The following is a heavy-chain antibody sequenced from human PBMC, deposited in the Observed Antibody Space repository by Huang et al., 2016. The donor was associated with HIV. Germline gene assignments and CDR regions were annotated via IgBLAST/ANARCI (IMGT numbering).Heavy chain of an antibody. V-gene: IGHV1-46*01. CDR2: SNPNTGAT. CDR1: GYTFPNYY. D-gene: IGHD3-22*01. CDR3: VREKGITVMVETNYFDY. J-gene: IGHJ4*02. Sequence: QVQLVQSGAEVKKPGASTKVACKASGYTFPNYYIHGGRQAPGHGRELMGISNPNTGATNYAQKFRGRVTMTRDTSTNTVYMELRSLRSQDTAMYYSVREKGITVMVETNYFDYWGPGSQVTVSS.